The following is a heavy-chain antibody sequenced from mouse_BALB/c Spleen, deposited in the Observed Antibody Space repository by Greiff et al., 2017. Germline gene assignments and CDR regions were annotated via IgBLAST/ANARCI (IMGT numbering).Heavy chain of an antibody. Sequence: QVQLKESGPGLVAPSQSLSITCTVSGFSLTSYGVHWVRQPPGKGLEWLGVIWAGGSTNYNSALMSRLSISKDNSKSQVFLKMNSLQTDDTAMYYCARDMRYGNYPYYYAMDYWGQGTSVTVSS. CDR2: IWAGGST. V-gene: IGHV2-9*02. CDR3: ARDMRYGNYPYYYAMDY. D-gene: IGHD2-10*02. CDR1: GFSLTSYG. J-gene: IGHJ4*01.